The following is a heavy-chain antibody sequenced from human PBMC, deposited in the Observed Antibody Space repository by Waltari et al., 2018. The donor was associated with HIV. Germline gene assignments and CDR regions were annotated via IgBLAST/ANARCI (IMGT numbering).Heavy chain of an antibody. CDR2: INTVNGIT. CDR3: ARYSNYEGGQDL. CDR1: GYSFTSYV. J-gene: IGHJ5*02. V-gene: IGHV1-3*04. D-gene: IGHD4-4*01. Sequence: QAQLVQSGAEEKNPGASVNLACTASGYSFTSYVIHWMRQAPGQRFEWMGWINTVNGITKFSHNFQGRVSLIRDTSATTAFMELSSLKSDDTAVYYCARYSNYEGGQDLWGQGTLVTVSS.